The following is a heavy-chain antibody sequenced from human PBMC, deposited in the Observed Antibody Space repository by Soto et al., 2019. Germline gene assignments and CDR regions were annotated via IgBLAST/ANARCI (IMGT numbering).Heavy chain of an antibody. Sequence: WTWIRQHPGKGLEWIGYVYYTGTTNYNPSLKSRVTISVDTSKNQFSLKLSSVTAADTAVYYCARDTYLYYGSGSYLYYFDYWGQGTLVTVSS. D-gene: IGHD3-10*01. CDR3: ARDTYLYYGSGSYLYYFDY. CDR2: VYYTGTT. V-gene: IGHV4-59*01. J-gene: IGHJ4*02.